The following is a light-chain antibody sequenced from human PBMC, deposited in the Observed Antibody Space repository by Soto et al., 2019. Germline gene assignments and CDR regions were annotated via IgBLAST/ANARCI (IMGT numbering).Light chain of an antibody. CDR1: QSVSGY. Sequence: EIVLTQSPDTLSLSPGERATLSCRASQSVSGYLGWYQQKPGQAPRLLIYDASNRAYGVPARFRGSGSGTNFSLTLGSLEPDDFAVYYCQQRSNWPYLTFGGGTRV. V-gene: IGKV3-11*01. CDR3: QQRSNWPYLT. CDR2: DAS. J-gene: IGKJ4*01.